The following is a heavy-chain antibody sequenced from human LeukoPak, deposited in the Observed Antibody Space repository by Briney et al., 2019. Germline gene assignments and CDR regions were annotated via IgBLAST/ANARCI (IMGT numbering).Heavy chain of an antibody. CDR1: GGSISSSSYY. Sequence: PSETLSLTCTVSGGSISSSSYYWGWIRQPPGKGLEWIGSIYYSGSTYYNPSLESRVTISVDTSKNQFSLKLSSVTAADTAVYYCARATIAVAGDYFGYWGQGTLVTVSS. CDR2: IYYSGST. V-gene: IGHV4-39*01. J-gene: IGHJ4*02. D-gene: IGHD6-19*01. CDR3: ARATIAVAGDYFGY.